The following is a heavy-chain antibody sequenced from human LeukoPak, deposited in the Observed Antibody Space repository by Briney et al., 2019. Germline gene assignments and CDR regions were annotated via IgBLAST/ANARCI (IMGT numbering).Heavy chain of an antibody. J-gene: IGHJ4*02. Sequence: GGSLRPSCAASGFTFSSYGLHWVRQAPGKGLEWVAFIRYDGSNKYYADSVKGRFTISRVNSKNTLFLQMNSLRADDTAVYYCAKDLPEYYGSGSYGFDYWGQGTLVTVSS. V-gene: IGHV3-30*02. CDR2: IRYDGSNK. CDR1: GFTFSSYG. D-gene: IGHD3-10*01. CDR3: AKDLPEYYGSGSYGFDY.